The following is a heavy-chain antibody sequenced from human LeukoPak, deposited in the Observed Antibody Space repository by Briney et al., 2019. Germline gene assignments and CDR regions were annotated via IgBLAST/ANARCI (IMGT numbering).Heavy chain of an antibody. CDR2: IYYSGST. V-gene: IGHV4-59*01. D-gene: IGHD2-15*01. CDR3: ARGARFAGIVY. J-gene: IGHJ4*02. CDR1: GGSISSYY. Sequence: SETLSLTCTVSGGSISSYYWSWIRQPPGKGLEWIGYIYYSGSTNYNPSLKSRVTISVDTSKNQFSLKLSSVTAADTAVYYCARGARFAGIVYWGQGTLVTVSS.